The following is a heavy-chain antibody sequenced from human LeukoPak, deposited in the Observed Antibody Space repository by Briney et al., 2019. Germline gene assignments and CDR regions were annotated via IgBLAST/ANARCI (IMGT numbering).Heavy chain of an antibody. Sequence: SETLSLTCTVSGGSISSYYWSWIRQHPGKGLEWIGYIYYSGSTYYNPSLKSRVTISVDTSKNQFSLKLSSVTAADTAVYYCASAGGAAASDYWGQGTLVTVSS. CDR3: ASAGGAAASDY. CDR1: GGSISSYY. D-gene: IGHD6-13*01. CDR2: IYYSGST. J-gene: IGHJ4*02. V-gene: IGHV4-59*06.